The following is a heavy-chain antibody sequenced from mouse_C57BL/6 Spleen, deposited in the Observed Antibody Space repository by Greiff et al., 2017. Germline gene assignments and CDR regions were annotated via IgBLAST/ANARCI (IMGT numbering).Heavy chain of an antibody. CDR1: GFTFSDYG. J-gene: IGHJ2*01. CDR3: ARGGHYFDY. V-gene: IGHV5-17*01. D-gene: IGHD3-3*01. Sequence: EMQGVESGGGLVKPGGSLKLSCAASGFTFSDYGLHWVRQAPEQGLEWVSYISSDSSTIYYADTVKDRFTISRDNAKNTLFLQMTSLRSEDTAMYYCARGGHYFDYWGQGTTLTVSS. CDR2: ISSDSSTI.